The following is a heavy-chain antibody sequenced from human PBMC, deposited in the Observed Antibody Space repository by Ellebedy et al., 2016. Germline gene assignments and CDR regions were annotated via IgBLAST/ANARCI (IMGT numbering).Heavy chain of an antibody. CDR2: IIPILGIA. CDR1: GYTFTGYY. CDR3: ARGQSRYYYDSSGYYLDY. D-gene: IGHD3-22*01. J-gene: IGHJ4*02. V-gene: IGHV1-2*02. Sequence: ASVKVSCXASGYTFTGYYMHWVRQAPGQGLEWMGRIIPILGIANYAQKFQGRVTMTRNTSISTAYMELSSLRSEDTAVYYCARGQSRYYYDSSGYYLDYWGQGTLVTVSS.